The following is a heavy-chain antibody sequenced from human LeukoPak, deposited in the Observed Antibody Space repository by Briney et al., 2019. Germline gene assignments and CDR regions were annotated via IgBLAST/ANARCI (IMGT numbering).Heavy chain of an antibody. CDR3: ARELYYYDSSGQGSYFDY. V-gene: IGHV3-30-3*01. D-gene: IGHD3-22*01. Sequence: GRSLRLSCAASGFTFSSYAMHWVRQAPGKGLEWVAVISYDGSNKYYADSVKGRFTISRDNAKNSLYLQMNSLRDEDTAVYYCARELYYYDSSGQGSYFDYWGQGTLVTVSS. J-gene: IGHJ4*02. CDR1: GFTFSSYA. CDR2: ISYDGSNK.